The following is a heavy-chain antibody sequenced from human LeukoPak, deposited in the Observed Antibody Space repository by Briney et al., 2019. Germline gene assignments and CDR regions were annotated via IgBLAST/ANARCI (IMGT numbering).Heavy chain of an antibody. CDR1: GYTFTSYG. Sequence: ASVKVSCKASGYTFTSYGISWVRQAPGQGLEWMGWISAYNGNTNYAQKLQGRATMTTDTSTNTAYMELSSLRSDDTAVYYCARARKYYYCSGSYYNLQRLGSFDYWRRRTLVTVSS. J-gene: IGHJ4*02. D-gene: IGHD3-10*01. CDR3: ARARKYYYCSGSYYNLQRLGSFDY. CDR2: ISAYNGNT. V-gene: IGHV1-18*01.